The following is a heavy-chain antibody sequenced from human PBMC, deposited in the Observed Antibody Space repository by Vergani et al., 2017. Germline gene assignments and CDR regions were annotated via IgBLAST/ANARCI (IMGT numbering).Heavy chain of an antibody. D-gene: IGHD3-3*01. CDR2: IYSGGST. CDR3: ARGWITILPPYYYYMDV. Sequence: EVQLVETGGGLIQPGGSLRLSCAASGFTVSSNYMSWVRQAPGKGLEWVSVIYSGGSTYYADSVKGRFTISRDNSKNTLYLQMNSLRAEDTAVYYCARGWITILPPYYYYMDVWGKGTTVTVSS. J-gene: IGHJ6*03. V-gene: IGHV3-53*02. CDR1: GFTVSSNY.